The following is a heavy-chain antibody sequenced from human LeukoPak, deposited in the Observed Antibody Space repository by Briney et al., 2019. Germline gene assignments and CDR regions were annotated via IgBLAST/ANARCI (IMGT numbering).Heavy chain of an antibody. J-gene: IGHJ4*02. CDR3: AKNGISHFDY. V-gene: IGHV3-23*01. Sequence: GGSVRLSCAASGFTFSSYAMSWVRQAPGRGLEWVSAIRGGAGSTFYADSVKGRFTISRDISKNTLYLQMNSLRAEDTAVYYCAKNGISHFDYWGQATLITVSS. D-gene: IGHD4-23*01. CDR1: GFTFSSYA. CDR2: IRGGAGST.